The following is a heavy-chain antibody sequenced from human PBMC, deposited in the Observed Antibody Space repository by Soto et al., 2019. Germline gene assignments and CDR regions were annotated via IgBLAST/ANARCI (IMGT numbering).Heavy chain of an antibody. Sequence: GGSLRLSCAASGFTFSSYSMNWVRQAPGKGLEWVSSISSSSSYIYYADSVKGRFTISRDNAKNSLYLQMNSLRAEDTAVYYCARDRYSSSWYPGYYGMDVWGQGTTVTVSS. CDR2: ISSSSSYI. D-gene: IGHD6-13*01. J-gene: IGHJ6*02. CDR3: ARDRYSSSWYPGYYGMDV. CDR1: GFTFSSYS. V-gene: IGHV3-21*01.